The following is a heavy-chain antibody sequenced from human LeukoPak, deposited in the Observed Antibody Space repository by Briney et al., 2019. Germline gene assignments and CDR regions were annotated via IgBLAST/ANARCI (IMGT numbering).Heavy chain of an antibody. CDR3: ARERYCSGGSCYRHIDY. V-gene: IGHV1-46*01. CDR1: GYTFTSYY. Sequence: ASVKVSCKASGYTFTSYYMHWVRQAPGQGLEWMGIINPSGGSTSYAQKFQGRVTMTRDTSTSTVYMELSSLRSEDTAVYYCARERYCSGGSCYRHIDYWGQGTLVTVSS. D-gene: IGHD2-15*01. J-gene: IGHJ4*02. CDR2: INPSGGST.